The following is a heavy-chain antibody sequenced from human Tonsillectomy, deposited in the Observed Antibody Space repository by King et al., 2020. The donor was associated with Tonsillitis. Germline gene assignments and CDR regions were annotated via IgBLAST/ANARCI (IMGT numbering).Heavy chain of an antibody. CDR3: ARDYGGGSYSADY. CDR1: GFTFSSFA. CDR2: ISFNGYNK. J-gene: IGHJ4*02. V-gene: IGHV3-30-3*01. D-gene: IGHD3-10*01. Sequence: QLVQSGGGVVQPGRSLRLSCAASGFTFSSFAMHWVRQAPGKGLEWVTLISFNGYNKYYADSVKGRFTISRDNSKNTLYLQMNSLRADDTAVYYCARDYGGGSYSADYWGQGTLVTVSS.